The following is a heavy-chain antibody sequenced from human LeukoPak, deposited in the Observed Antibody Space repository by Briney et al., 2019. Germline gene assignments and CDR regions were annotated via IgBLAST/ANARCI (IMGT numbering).Heavy chain of an antibody. D-gene: IGHD5-18*01. J-gene: IGHJ4*02. CDR3: ARDLGYSYGFDY. CDR2: ISSRSNYK. Sequence: PGRSLRLSCAASGLTFSSFSMNWVRQAPGRGLEWVSSISSRSNYKYYANSVKGRFTISRDNAKNSLYLQMNSLRAEDTAVYYCARDLGYSYGFDYWGQGALVTVSS. CDR1: GLTFSSFS. V-gene: IGHV3-21*01.